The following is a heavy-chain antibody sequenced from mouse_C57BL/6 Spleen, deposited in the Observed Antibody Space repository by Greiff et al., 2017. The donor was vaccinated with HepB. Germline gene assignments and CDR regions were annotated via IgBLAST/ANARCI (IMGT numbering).Heavy chain of an antibody. CDR3: AGDCYGSSRYPVDY. D-gene: IGHD1-1*01. CDR2: INPSSGYT. CDR1: GYTFTSYW. V-gene: IGHV1-7*01. Sequence: VQLQQSGAELAKPGASVKLSCKASGYTFTSYWMHWVKQRPGQGLEWIGYINPSSGYTKYNQKFKDKATLTADKSSSTAYMQLSSLTYEESAVYYCAGDCYGSSRYPVDYWGQGTSVTVSS. J-gene: IGHJ4*01.